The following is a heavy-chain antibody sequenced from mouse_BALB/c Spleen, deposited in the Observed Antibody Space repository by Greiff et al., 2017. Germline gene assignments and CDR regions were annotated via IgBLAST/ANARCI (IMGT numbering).Heavy chain of an antibody. D-gene: IGHD1-2*01. V-gene: IGHV5-17*02. CDR1: GFTFSSFG. CDR2: ISSGSSTI. Sequence: DVKLVESGGGLVQPGGSRKLSCAASGFTFSSFGMHWVRQAPEKGLEWVAYISSGSSTIYYADTVKGRFTISRDNPKNTLFLQMTSLRSEDTAMCYCARVPSTATAWFADWGQGTLVTVSA. J-gene: IGHJ3*01. CDR3: ARVPSTATAWFAD.